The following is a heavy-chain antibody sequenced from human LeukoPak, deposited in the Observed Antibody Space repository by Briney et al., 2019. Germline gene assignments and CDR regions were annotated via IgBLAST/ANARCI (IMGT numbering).Heavy chain of an antibody. CDR2: IIPIFGTA. CDR1: GGAFSSYA. D-gene: IGHD6-6*01. Sequence: SVKVSCKASGGAFSSYAISWVRQAPGQGPEWMGGIIPIFGTANYAQKFQGRVTITTDESTSTAYMELSSLRSEDTAVYYCARGSYIAARPIPFDYWGQGTLVTVS. V-gene: IGHV1-69*05. CDR3: ARGSYIAARPIPFDY. J-gene: IGHJ4*02.